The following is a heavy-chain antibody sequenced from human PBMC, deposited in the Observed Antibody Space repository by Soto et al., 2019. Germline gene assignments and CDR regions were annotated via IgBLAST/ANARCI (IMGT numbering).Heavy chain of an antibody. J-gene: IGHJ6*02. CDR1: GFTFDDYA. Sequence: PGGSLRLSCAASGFTFDDYAMHWVRQAPGKGLEWVSGISWNSGSIGYADSVKGRFTISRDNAKNSLYLQMNSLRAEDTALYYCAKSGQSSSWYYYYYGMDVWGQGTTVTVSS. D-gene: IGHD6-13*01. CDR2: ISWNSGSI. V-gene: IGHV3-9*01. CDR3: AKSGQSSSWYYYYYGMDV.